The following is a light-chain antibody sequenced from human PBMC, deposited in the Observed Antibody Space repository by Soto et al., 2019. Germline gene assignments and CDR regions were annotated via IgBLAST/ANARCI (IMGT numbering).Light chain of an antibody. V-gene: IGKV3-15*01. CDR3: LQYNTWHTKMA. Sequence: VVTQSPATLSVFPGETATLSCRASQSVSSDLAWYQQRPGQAPRLLIYGASTRATGIPARFRGSGSGTEFRLTISSLQSEDFATYYCLQYNTWHTKMAFGRGTKVEIK. CDR1: QSVSSD. J-gene: IGKJ1*01. CDR2: GAS.